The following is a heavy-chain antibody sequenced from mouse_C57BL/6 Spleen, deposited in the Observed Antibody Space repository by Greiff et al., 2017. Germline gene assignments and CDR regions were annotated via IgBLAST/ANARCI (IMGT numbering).Heavy chain of an antibody. CDR3: ARGGYGSLYWYFDV. J-gene: IGHJ1*03. CDR2: IDPSDSYT. CDR1: GYTFTSYW. Sequence: QVQLQQPGAELVRPGTSVKLSCKASGYTFTSYWMHWVKQRPGQGLEWIGVIDPSDSYTNYNQKFKGKATLTVDTSSSTAYMQLSSLTSEDSAVYYCARGGYGSLYWYFDVWGTGTTVTVSS. D-gene: IGHD1-1*01. V-gene: IGHV1-59*01.